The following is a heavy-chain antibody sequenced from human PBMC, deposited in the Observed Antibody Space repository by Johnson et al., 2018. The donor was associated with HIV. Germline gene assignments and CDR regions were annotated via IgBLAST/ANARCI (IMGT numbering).Heavy chain of an antibody. CDR2: IRSKAYGGTT. CDR1: GFTFDDYA. D-gene: IGHD2/OR15-2a*01. CDR3: TTGAFHAYDM. Sequence: VQLVESGGGVVRPGGSLRLSCAAFGFTFDDYAMSWVRQAPGKGLEWVGFIRSKAYGGTTEYAASVKGRFTISRDDSKSIAYLQMNSLRAEDTAVYYCTTGAFHAYDMWGQGTMVTVSS. J-gene: IGHJ3*02. V-gene: IGHV3-49*04.